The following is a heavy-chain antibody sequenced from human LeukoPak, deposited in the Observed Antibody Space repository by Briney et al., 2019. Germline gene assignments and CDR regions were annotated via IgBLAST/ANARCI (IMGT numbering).Heavy chain of an antibody. J-gene: IGHJ4*02. Sequence: GGSLRLSCAASGFTFSSYWMHWVRQAPGKGLVWVSRINSDGSSTSYANSVKGRFTISRDNAKNSLYLQMNSLRAEDTALYYCAKDSHSYSYGYSLDYWGQGTLVTVSS. CDR2: INSDGSST. D-gene: IGHD5-18*01. CDR3: AKDSHSYSYGYSLDY. CDR1: GFTFSSYW. V-gene: IGHV3-74*01.